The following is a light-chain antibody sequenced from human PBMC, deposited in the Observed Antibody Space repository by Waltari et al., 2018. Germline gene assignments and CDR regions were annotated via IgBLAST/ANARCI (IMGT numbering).Light chain of an antibody. CDR2: NAN. Sequence: QTVVTQEPSLSVSPGGTVTLTCALSSGSLSTTSYATWYQQTPGPAPRTLVYNANARSSGAPDRVSGAILGNTAALTITGAQADDESYYYCALYMGSGIWAVGGGTRLTVL. CDR3: ALYMGSGIWA. V-gene: IGLV8-61*01. J-gene: IGLJ2*01. CDR1: SGSLSTTSY.